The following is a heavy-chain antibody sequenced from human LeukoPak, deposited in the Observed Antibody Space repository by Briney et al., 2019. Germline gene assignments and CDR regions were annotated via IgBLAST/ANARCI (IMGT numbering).Heavy chain of an antibody. CDR3: ARALYDSSGYYYLLYFDY. Sequence: KPSETLSLTCTVSGGSISRGGYYWSWIRQHPGKGLEWIGYIYYSGNTYYNPSFESRVTISVDTSKNQFSLKLSSVTAADTAVYYCARALYDSSGYYYLLYFDYWGQGTLVTVSS. CDR2: IYYSGNT. D-gene: IGHD3-22*01. V-gene: IGHV4-31*03. J-gene: IGHJ4*02. CDR1: GGSISRGGYY.